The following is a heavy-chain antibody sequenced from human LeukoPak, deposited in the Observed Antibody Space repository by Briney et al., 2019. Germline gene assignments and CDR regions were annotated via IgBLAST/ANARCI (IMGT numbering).Heavy chain of an antibody. V-gene: IGHV4-34*01. CDR1: GGSFSGYY. CDR3: ARRRRSYYYGSGSPTLFDY. CDR2: INRSGST. Sequence: SETLSLTCAVYGGSFSGYYWSWILQPPGKGLEWIGEINRSGSTNYNPSLKSRVTISVDTSKNQFSLKLSSVTAADTAVYYCARRRRSYYYGSGSPTLFDYWGQGTLVTVSS. D-gene: IGHD3-10*01. J-gene: IGHJ4*02.